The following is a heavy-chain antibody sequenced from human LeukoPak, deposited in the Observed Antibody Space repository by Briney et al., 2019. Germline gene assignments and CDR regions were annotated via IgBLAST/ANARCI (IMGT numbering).Heavy chain of an antibody. D-gene: IGHD3-10*01. V-gene: IGHV4-30-4*08. CDR3: ATATITMALGIPADAFDI. CDR2: IHYSGST. Sequence: SETLSLTCTVSGGSISSGDHYWTWIRQPPGKGLEWIGYIHYSGSTYYNPSLKSRITISVDTSKKQFSLKLSSVTAADTAVYYCATATITMALGIPADAFDIWAKGEWSPSLQ. CDR1: GGSISSGDHY. J-gene: IGHJ3*02.